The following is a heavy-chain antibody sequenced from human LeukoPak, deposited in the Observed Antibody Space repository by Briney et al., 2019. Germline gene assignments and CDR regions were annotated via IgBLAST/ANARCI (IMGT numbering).Heavy chain of an antibody. Sequence: RSGGSLRLSCAASGFTFSNFGMHWVRQAPGKGLEWVAMIWYDGSNKYYVDSVKGRFTISRDNSRNTVYLQMNSLRAEDSAVYYCARGAQAVAASLDYWGQGTLVTVSS. V-gene: IGHV3-33*01. CDR3: ARGAQAVAASLDY. J-gene: IGHJ4*02. CDR1: GFTFSNFG. D-gene: IGHD6-19*01. CDR2: IWYDGSNK.